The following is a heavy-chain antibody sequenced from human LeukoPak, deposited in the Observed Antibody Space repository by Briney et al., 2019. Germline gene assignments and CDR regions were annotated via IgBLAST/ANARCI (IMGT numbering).Heavy chain of an antibody. CDR2: MNPNSGNT. Sequence: GASVKVSCKASGYTFTSYDINWVRQATGQGLEWMGWMNPNSGNTGYAQKFQGRVTITRNTSISTAYMELSSLRSEDTAVYYCARVVYSSSWYVVRYYYYMDVWGKGTTVTVSS. CDR3: ARVVYSSSWYVVRYYYYMDV. CDR1: GYTFTSYD. V-gene: IGHV1-8*03. J-gene: IGHJ6*03. D-gene: IGHD6-13*01.